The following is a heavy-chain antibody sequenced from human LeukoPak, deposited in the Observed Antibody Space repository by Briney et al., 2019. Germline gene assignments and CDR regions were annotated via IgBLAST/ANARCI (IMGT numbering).Heavy chain of an antibody. Sequence: GGSLTLSCSASGFTFCSFGMQWVRPAPGKGLVWVAFLRYDGTNKYHADSVKGRFTISSDNSKTTPDLQMNSLRAEDTAVYYCAKDGDSSGMGGDYWGQGTLVTVSS. CDR2: LRYDGTNK. D-gene: IGHD3-22*01. V-gene: IGHV3-30*02. CDR3: AKDGDSSGMGGDY. CDR1: GFTFCSFG. J-gene: IGHJ4*02.